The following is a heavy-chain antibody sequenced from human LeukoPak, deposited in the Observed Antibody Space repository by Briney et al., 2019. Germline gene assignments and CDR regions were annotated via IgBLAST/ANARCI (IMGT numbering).Heavy chain of an antibody. V-gene: IGHV3-30-3*01. J-gene: IGHJ6*02. Sequence: GGSLRLSCAASGFTFSSYAMHWVRQAPGGGLEWVAVISYDGSNKYYADSVKGRFTISRDNSKNTLYLQMNSLRAEDTAVYYCARDYDFWSGYYPIAYGMDVWGQGTTFTVSS. CDR1: GFTFSSYA. CDR3: ARDYDFWSGYYPIAYGMDV. CDR2: ISYDGSNK. D-gene: IGHD3-3*01.